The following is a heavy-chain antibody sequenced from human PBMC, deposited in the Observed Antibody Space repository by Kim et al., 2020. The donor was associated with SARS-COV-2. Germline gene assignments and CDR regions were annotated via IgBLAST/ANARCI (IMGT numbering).Heavy chain of an antibody. V-gene: IGHV3-23*01. D-gene: IGHD3-10*01. CDR3: AKVWFGELAYYGMDV. J-gene: IGHJ6*02. Sequence: DSVKGRFTSSRDNSKNTLYLQMNSLGAEDTAVYYCAKVWFGELAYYGMDVWGQGTTVTVSS.